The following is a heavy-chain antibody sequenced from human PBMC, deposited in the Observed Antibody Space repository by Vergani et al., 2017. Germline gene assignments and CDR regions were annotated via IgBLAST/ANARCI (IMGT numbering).Heavy chain of an antibody. V-gene: IGHV3-21*01. D-gene: IGHD2-2*01. CDR1: GFNFPSFT. CDR3: ASGRPAAIGAPYCMDV. J-gene: IGHJ6*02. CDR2: IKFPPGEI. Sequence: EAYLVQSGGGLVTPGGSLRLSCAASGFNFPSFTMNWVRQAPGRGLEWISSIKFPPGEIFYADSVKGRFTISRDNSKNTLYLQMNSLRAEDTAVYYCASGRPAAIGAPYCMDVWGQGTTVTVSS.